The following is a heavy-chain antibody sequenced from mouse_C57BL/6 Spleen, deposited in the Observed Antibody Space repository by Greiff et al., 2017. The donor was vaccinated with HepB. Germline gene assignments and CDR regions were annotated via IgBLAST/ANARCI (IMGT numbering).Heavy chain of an antibody. CDR2: IDPSDSYT. D-gene: IGHD2-2*01. CDR1: GYTFTSYW. Sequence: QVQLQQSGAELVMPGASVKLSCKASGYTFTSYWMHWVKQRPGQGLEWIGEIDPSDSYTNYNQKFKGKSTLTVDKSSSTAYMQLSSLTSEDSAVYYCAGLRGRYFDVWGTGTTVTVSS. CDR3: AGLRGRYFDV. V-gene: IGHV1-69*01. J-gene: IGHJ1*03.